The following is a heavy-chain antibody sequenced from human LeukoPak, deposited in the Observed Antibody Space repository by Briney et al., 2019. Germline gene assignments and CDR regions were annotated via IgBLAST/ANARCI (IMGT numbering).Heavy chain of an antibody. Sequence: GGSLRLSRAASGFSLHNYCMSWVRQAPAKGLECVANIKQEGSAKYYVDSAKDRFIISRDNSKNSLYLQMNSLTAEDTAVYYCARDDYVDRSGDWRGFDIWGQGTMVTVSP. CDR2: IKQEGSAK. D-gene: IGHD3-22*01. J-gene: IGHJ3*02. CDR3: ARDDYVDRSGDWRGFDI. CDR1: GFSLHNYC. V-gene: IGHV3-7*01.